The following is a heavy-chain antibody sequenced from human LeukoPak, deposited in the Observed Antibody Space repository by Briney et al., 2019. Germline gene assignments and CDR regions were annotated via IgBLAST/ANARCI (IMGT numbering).Heavy chain of an antibody. J-gene: IGHJ5*02. CDR1: GFTFGSYG. CDR3: VRLSWELGDGGVT. CDR2: INSDGSST. D-gene: IGHD1-26*01. V-gene: IGHV3-74*01. Sequence: AGGSLRLSCAASGFTFGSYGMHWVRQAPGKGLVWISRINSDGSSTSYADSVKGRFTISRDNAKNTLYLQMNSLRAEDTAVYYCVRLSWELGDGGVTWGQGTLVTVSS.